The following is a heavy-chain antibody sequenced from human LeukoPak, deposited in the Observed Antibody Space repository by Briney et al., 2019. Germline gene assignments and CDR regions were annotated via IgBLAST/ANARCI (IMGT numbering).Heavy chain of an antibody. Sequence: GSLRLSCAASGFTFSSYAMSWIRQPPGKGLEWIGEINHSGSTNYNPSLKSRVTMSVDTSKNQFSLKLSSVTAADTAVYYCARGGATFDYWGQGTLVTVSP. CDR1: GFTFSSYA. V-gene: IGHV4-34*01. J-gene: IGHJ4*02. CDR3: ARGGATFDY. CDR2: INHSGST. D-gene: IGHD1-26*01.